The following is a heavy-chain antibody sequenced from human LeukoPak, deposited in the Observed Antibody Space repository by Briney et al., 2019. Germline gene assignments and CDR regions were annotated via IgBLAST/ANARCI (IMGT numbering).Heavy chain of an antibody. CDR1: GFNSGGHW. CDR3: AGGGGYLIEK. V-gene: IGHV3-7*03. J-gene: IGHJ4*02. CDR2: IKQDGSEK. D-gene: IGHD2-15*01. Sequence: PGGSLRLSCVASGFNSGGHWMNWVRQAPGKGLEWVANIKQDGSEKFYVDSVRGRFTISRDNAKNSLYLQMDSPSAEDTALYYCAGGGGYLIEKWGQGTPVTVSS.